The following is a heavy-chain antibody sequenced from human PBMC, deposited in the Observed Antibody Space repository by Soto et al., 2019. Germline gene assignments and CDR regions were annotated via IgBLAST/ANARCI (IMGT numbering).Heavy chain of an antibody. Sequence: QVQLVESGGGVVQPGRSLRLSCEASGPTFSNYGIHWVRQAPGKGLEWVVVVSYDGSKKYYVDSVKGRFTISRDNSKNTVYLQMNSLRADDTAVYYCAKDLHIVEGYHYGMDVWGQGTTVTVSS. CDR1: GPTFSNYG. V-gene: IGHV3-30*18. D-gene: IGHD2-21*01. CDR3: AKDLHIVEGYHYGMDV. CDR2: VSYDGSKK. J-gene: IGHJ6*02.